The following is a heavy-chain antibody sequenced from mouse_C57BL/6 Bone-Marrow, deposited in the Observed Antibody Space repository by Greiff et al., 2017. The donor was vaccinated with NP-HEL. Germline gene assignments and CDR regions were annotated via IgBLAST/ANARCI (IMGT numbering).Heavy chain of an antibody. V-gene: IGHV1-80*01. J-gene: IGHJ3*01. CDR2: IYPGDGDT. CDR1: GYAFSSYW. D-gene: IGHD1-1*01. CDR3: ARGGGSYYYGSSYGFAY. Sequence: VQLQQSGAELVKPGASVKISCKASGYAFSSYWMNWVKQRPGKGLEWIGQIYPGDGDTNYNGKFKGKATLTADKSSSTAYMQLSSLTSEDSAVYFCARGGGSYYYGSSYGFAYWGQGTLVTVSA.